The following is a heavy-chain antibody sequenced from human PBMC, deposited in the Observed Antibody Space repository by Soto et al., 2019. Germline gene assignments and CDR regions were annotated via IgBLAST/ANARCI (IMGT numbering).Heavy chain of an antibody. J-gene: IGHJ6*02. V-gene: IGHV3-74*01. CDR3: ARGIRNYYGVDV. Sequence: EVQLVESGGGLVQPGGSLRLSCAASGFTFSSYWMHWVRQARGKGLVWVSRIKSDGTSTSYADSVKGRFTISRDNAKNTVYLQINSLRVEDTAVFYCARGIRNYYGVDVWGQGPTVTVSS. CDR1: GFTFSSYW. CDR2: IKSDGTST.